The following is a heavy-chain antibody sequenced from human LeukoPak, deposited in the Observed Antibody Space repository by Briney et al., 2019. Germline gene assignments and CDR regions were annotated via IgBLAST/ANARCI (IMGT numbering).Heavy chain of an antibody. V-gene: IGHV3-30*04. D-gene: IGHD3-22*01. Sequence: GGSLRLSCAASGFTFSSYAMHWVRQAPGKGLEWVAVISYDGSNKYYADSVKGRFTISRDNSKNTLYLQMNSLRAEDTAVYYCARGTMTPGRGAFDIWGQGTMVTVSS. J-gene: IGHJ3*02. CDR1: GFTFSSYA. CDR3: ARGTMTPGRGAFDI. CDR2: ISYDGSNK.